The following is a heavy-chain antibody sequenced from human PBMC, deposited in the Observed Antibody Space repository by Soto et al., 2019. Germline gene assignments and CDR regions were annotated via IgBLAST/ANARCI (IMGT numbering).Heavy chain of an antibody. CDR3: ARLQFGEGFDY. J-gene: IGHJ4*02. CDR2: ILHTGGT. CDR1: AASISGGGFS. Sequence: SETLSPTWAVSAASISGGGFSWSWIRQPPGKGLEWIGYILHTGGTQYNPSLKCRVSMSVDKSKNLFTLHLNSVTAADTAVYYCARLQFGEGFDYWGQGALVTVSS. V-gene: IGHV4-30-2*01. D-gene: IGHD3-10*01.